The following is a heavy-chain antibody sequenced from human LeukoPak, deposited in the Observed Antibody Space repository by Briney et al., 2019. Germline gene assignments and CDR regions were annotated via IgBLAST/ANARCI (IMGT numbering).Heavy chain of an antibody. Sequence: ASVKVSCKASGYTFTGYYMHWVRQAPGQGLEWMGWINPNSGGTNYAQKFQGRVTMTEDTSTDTAYMELSSLRSEDTAVYYCATPAAAGAFDIWGQGTMVTVSS. D-gene: IGHD2-2*01. CDR2: INPNSGGT. CDR3: ATPAAAGAFDI. V-gene: IGHV1-2*02. J-gene: IGHJ3*02. CDR1: GYTFTGYY.